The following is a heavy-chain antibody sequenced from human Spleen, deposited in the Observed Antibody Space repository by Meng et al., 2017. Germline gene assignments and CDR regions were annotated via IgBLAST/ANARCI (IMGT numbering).Heavy chain of an antibody. CDR3: VRSSGWVRTGFDP. D-gene: IGHD6-19*01. V-gene: IGHV4-39*01. J-gene: IGHJ5*02. Sequence: QLQLQESGPGLVETSETLSSPCTVSGGSISSSSYYWAWVRQPPGKGLEWIGSILASGRTYYNLSLKSRVTISVDTSKNQFSLKLTSVPAADTAVYYCVRSSGWVRTGFDPWGQGTPVTVSS. CDR2: ILASGRT. CDR1: GGSISSSSYY.